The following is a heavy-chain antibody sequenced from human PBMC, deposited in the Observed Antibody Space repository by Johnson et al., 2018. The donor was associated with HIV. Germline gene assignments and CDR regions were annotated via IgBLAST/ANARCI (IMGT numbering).Heavy chain of an antibody. V-gene: IGHV3-11*04. CDR1: GFSISDYY. CDR2: IGRSGTTI. Sequence: QVQLVESGGGLVQPGGSLRLSCAASGFSISDYYMSWIRQAPGKGLEWISDIGRSGTTIYYADSVKGRFTISRDNTKNSLYLQMNSLRAEDTAVYYCARGGYNWNDVLNDAFDIWGQGTMVTVSS. D-gene: IGHD1-1*01. J-gene: IGHJ3*02. CDR3: ARGGYNWNDVLNDAFDI.